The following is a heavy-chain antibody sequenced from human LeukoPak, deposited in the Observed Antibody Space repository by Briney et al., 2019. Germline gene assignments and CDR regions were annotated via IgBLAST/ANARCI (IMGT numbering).Heavy chain of an antibody. CDR2: ISYDGSNK. J-gene: IGHJ3*02. Sequence: GGSLRLSCAASGFTFGSYAMHWVRQAPGKGLEWVAVISYDGSNKYYADSVKCRFTISRDNSKNPLYLQMNSLRAEDTAVYYCARRLREHDAFDIWGQGTMVTVSS. CDR1: GFTFGSYA. D-gene: IGHD4-17*01. CDR3: ARRLREHDAFDI. V-gene: IGHV3-30*04.